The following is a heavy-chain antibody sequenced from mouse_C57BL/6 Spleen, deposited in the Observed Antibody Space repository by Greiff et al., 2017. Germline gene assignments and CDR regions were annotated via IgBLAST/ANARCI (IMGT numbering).Heavy chain of an antibody. Sequence: EVKLMESGGGLVKPGGSLKLSSAASGFTFSSYTMSWVRQTPEKRLEWVATISGGGGNTYYPDSVKGRFTISRDNAKNTLYLQMSSLRSEDTALYYCARQLRLRAMDYWGQGTSVTVSS. CDR2: ISGGGGNT. V-gene: IGHV5-9*01. CDR1: GFTFSSYT. D-gene: IGHD3-2*02. J-gene: IGHJ4*01. CDR3: ARQLRLRAMDY.